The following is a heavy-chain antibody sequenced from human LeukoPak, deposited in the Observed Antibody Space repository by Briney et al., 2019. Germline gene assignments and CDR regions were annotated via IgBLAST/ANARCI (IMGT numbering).Heavy chain of an antibody. CDR3: ARDEGYYYFWSGYWGYYYGMDV. V-gene: IGHV1-18*01. D-gene: IGHD3-3*01. J-gene: IGHJ6*02. CDR2: ISAYNGNT. CDR1: GYTFTSYG. Sequence: ASVKVSCKASGYTFTSYGISWVRQAPGQGLEWMGWISAYNGNTNYAQKLQGRVTMTTDTSTSTAYMELRSLRSDDTAVYYCARDEGYYYFWSGYWGYYYGMDVWGQGTTVTVSS.